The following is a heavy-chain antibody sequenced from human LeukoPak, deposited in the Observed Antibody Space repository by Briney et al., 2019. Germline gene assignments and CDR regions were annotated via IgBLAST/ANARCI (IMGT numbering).Heavy chain of an antibody. J-gene: IGHJ4*02. Sequence: GGSLRLSCAVSGFTFSSYAMSGVRQAPGKGLEWVSAISGSGGSTYYADSVKGRFTISRDNSKNTLYLQMNSLRAEDTAVYSCAISASGFDYWGQGTLVNVSS. CDR2: ISGSGGST. D-gene: IGHD3-16*02. CDR3: AISASGFDY. CDR1: GFTFSSYA. V-gene: IGHV3-23*01.